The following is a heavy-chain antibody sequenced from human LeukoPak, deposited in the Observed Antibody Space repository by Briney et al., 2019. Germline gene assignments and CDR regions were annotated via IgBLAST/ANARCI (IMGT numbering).Heavy chain of an antibody. V-gene: IGHV4-4*07. J-gene: IGHJ3*02. CDR2: IYTSGST. CDR3: ARGPVMITFGGVTTDAFDI. Sequence: SETLSLTCTVSGGSISSYYWSWIRQPAGKGLEWIGRIYTSGSTNYNPSLKSRVTISVDTSKNQFSLKLSSVTAADTAVYYCARGPVMITFGGVTTDAFDIWGQGTMVTVSS. D-gene: IGHD3-16*01. CDR1: GGSISSYY.